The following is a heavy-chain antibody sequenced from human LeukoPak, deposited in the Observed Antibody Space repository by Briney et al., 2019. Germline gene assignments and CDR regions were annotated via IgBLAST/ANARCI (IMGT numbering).Heavy chain of an antibody. CDR3: AKDVAPDSGWDLDY. J-gene: IGHJ4*02. Sequence: GGSLRLSCAVSGLTFSTYSMTWVRQGPGKGLEWVSSIYNSGAKIFYADPVKGRFTISRDNSKNMLYLQMNSLRVEDTAVYYCAKDVAPDSGWDLDYWGQGTLVTVSS. CDR2: IYNSGAKI. CDR1: GLTFSTYS. V-gene: IGHV3-23*01. D-gene: IGHD6-19*01.